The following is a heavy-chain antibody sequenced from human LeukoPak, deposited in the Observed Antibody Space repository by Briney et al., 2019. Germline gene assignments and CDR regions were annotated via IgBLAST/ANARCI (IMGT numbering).Heavy chain of an antibody. D-gene: IGHD3-10*01. CDR1: GGSISSYY. CDR3: ARGPLLWFGEFQYGGYDY. V-gene: IGHV4-4*07. J-gene: IGHJ4*02. Sequence: SGTLSLTCAVPGGSISSYYWRWIRQPAGKGLEWIGRIYTSGSTNYNPSLKSRVTMSVDTSKNQFSLKLSSVTAADTAVYYCARGPLLWFGEFQYGGYDYWGQGTLVTVSS. CDR2: IYTSGST.